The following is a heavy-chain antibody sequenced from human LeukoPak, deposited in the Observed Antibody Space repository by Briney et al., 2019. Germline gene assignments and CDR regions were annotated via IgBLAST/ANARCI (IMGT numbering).Heavy chain of an antibody. J-gene: IGHJ6*03. CDR1: GFTFSSYS. V-gene: IGHV3-21*01. CDR3: ARDSVTMVRGVIIGRYYYYYYMDV. CDR2: ISSSSSYI. Sequence: PGGSLTLSCAASGFTFSSYSMNWVRQAPGKGLEWVSSISSSSSYIYYADSVKGRFTISRDNAKNSLYLQMNSLRAEDTAVYYCARDSVTMVRGVIIGRYYYYYYMDVWGKGTTVTVSS. D-gene: IGHD3-10*01.